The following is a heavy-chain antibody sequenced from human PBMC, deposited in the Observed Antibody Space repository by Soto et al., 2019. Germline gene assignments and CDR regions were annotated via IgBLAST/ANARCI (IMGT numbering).Heavy chain of an antibody. CDR3: ARFSPYWHYFGS. D-gene: IGHD2-8*02. J-gene: IGHJ4*02. CDR2: GPYSGGT. V-gene: IGHV4-39*01. Sequence: LQLQESGPGLVRASETLSLTCTVSGGSVTTSSYFWAWIRQPPGEGLEWIGSGPYSGGTSYNPALKSRVAISVDTSTNQFSVKVTSVTAADTSFYYCARFSPYWHYFGSWGLGTLVTVSS. CDR1: GGSVTTSSYF.